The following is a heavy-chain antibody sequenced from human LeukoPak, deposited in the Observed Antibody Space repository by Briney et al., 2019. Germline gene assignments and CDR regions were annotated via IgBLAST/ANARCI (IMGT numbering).Heavy chain of an antibody. J-gene: IGHJ6*02. D-gene: IGHD6-19*01. CDR2: ISYDGSNK. CDR3: ARDFPQWLVRSGMDV. V-gene: IGHV3-30*04. CDR1: GFTFSNYA. Sequence: PGGSLRLSCAASGFTFSNYAMHWVRQAPGKGLEWVAVISYDGSNKYYADSVKGRFTISRDNSKNTLYLQMNSLRAEDTAVYYCARDFPQWLVRSGMDVWGQGTTVTVSS.